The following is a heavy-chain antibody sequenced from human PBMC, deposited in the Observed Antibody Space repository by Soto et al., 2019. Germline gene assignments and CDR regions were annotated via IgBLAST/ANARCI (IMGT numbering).Heavy chain of an antibody. CDR3: ARGIGVAGRFFYYYGLDV. J-gene: IGHJ6*02. D-gene: IGHD6-13*01. V-gene: IGHV3-33*04. Sequence: QVQLVESGGGVVQPGRYLRLSCAASGMTFSQSAMHWVRQAPGKGLEWVAGIWNDGSFQDYVDSVKGRFSISRDNSKNTLYLQMNNLRADDTAIYYCARGIGVAGRFFYYYGLDVWGQGTPVTVSS. CDR1: GMTFSQSA. CDR2: IWNDGSFQ.